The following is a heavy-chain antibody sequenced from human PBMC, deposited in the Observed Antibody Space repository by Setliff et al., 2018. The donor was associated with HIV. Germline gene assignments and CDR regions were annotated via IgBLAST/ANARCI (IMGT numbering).Heavy chain of an antibody. J-gene: IGHJ4*02. CDR2: INPSGGST. V-gene: IGHV1-46*01. D-gene: IGHD3-22*01. CDR1: GYTFTSYY. Sequence: GASVKVSCKASGYTFTSYYMHWVRQAPGQGLEWIGIINPSGGSTSYAQRFQGRVTMTRDTSTSTVYMELSSLRSEDTAVYYCARDYYDSSGYIFFPGLPDYWGQGTLVTVSS. CDR3: ARDYYDSSGYIFFPGLPDY.